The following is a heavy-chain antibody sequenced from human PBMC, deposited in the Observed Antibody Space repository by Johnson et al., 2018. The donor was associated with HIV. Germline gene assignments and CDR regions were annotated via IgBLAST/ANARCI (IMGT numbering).Heavy chain of an antibody. Sequence: VQLVESGGGLVKPGGSLRLSCAASGFTFSSYDMHWVRQATGKGLEWVSAIGTVGDTYYVGSVKGRFTISRDNAKNSLYLQMNSLRAGDTAVYYCARACGSYFAFDIWGQGTMVTVSS. CDR2: IGTVGDT. CDR3: ARACGSYFAFDI. J-gene: IGHJ3*02. V-gene: IGHV3-13*01. D-gene: IGHD1-26*01. CDR1: GFTFSSYD.